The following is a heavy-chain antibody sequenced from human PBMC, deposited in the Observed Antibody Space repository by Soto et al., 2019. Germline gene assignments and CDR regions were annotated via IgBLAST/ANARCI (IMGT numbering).Heavy chain of an antibody. J-gene: IGHJ4*02. CDR1: GGSISDSNDH. D-gene: IGHD3-22*01. CDR2: IYYSGST. CDR3: AYDSSGYYQFDY. V-gene: IGHV4-31*03. Sequence: SETLSLTCTVSGGSISDSNDHWGWIRQSPGKGLEWIGYIYYSGSTYYNPSLKSRVTISVDTSKNQFSLKLSSVTAADTAVYYCAYDSSGYYQFDYWGQGTLVTVSS.